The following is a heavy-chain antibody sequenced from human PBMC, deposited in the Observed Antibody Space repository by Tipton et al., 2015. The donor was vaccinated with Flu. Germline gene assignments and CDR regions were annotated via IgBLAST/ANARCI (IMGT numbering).Heavy chain of an antibody. CDR2: ISAYTGNK. Sequence: QSGAEVKKPGASVKVSCKASGYTFTSYGISWVRQAPGQGLEWVGWISAYTGNKNHAQRFQGRITMTTDTSTNTAFMELRSLRSDDTAMYYCARDMPQGIVVIPPAKRFDFWGQGTLVTVSS. V-gene: IGHV1-18*01. CDR3: ARDMPQGIVVIPPAKRFDF. CDR1: GYTFTSYG. J-gene: IGHJ4*02. D-gene: IGHD2-2*01.